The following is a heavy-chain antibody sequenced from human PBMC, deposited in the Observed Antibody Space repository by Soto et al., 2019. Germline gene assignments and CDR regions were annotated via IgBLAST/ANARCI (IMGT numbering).Heavy chain of an antibody. CDR2: ISSSSSYI. J-gene: IGHJ4*02. D-gene: IGHD3-9*01. Sequence: LRLSSAAAGGKFSSYSMNWVRQATGKGLEWVSSISSSSSYIYYADSVKGRFTISRDNAKNSLYLQMNSLRAEDTAVYYCARGVTYYDILTGRFDYWGQGTLVTVSS. CDR1: GGKFSSYS. V-gene: IGHV3-21*01. CDR3: ARGVTYYDILTGRFDY.